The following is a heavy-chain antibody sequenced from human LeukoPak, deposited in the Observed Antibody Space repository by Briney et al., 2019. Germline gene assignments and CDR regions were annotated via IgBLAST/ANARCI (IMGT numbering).Heavy chain of an antibody. J-gene: IGHJ4*02. CDR3: AKCGGDLCYRRNFDY. Sequence: HPGGSLRLPCAASGFTFSSYAMTWVRQAPGKGLEWVSAISYSGAGTSYADSVQGRFTISRDNSKNTLSLQMNSLRAEDTAVYYCAKCGGDLCYRRNFDYWGQGTLVTVSS. CDR2: ISYSGAGT. D-gene: IGHD2-21*01. V-gene: IGHV3-23*01. CDR1: GFTFSSYA.